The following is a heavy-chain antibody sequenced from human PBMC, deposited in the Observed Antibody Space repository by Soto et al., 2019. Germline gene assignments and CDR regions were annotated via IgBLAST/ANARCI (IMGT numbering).Heavy chain of an antibody. CDR2: ISGSGGST. Sequence: EVQLLESGGGLVQPGGSLRLSCAASGFTFSSYAMSWVRQAPGKGLEWVSAISGSGGSTYYADSVKGRFTISRDNSKNTRYLQMDSLRAEETAVYYCAKDLGITGTTAFDYWGQGTLVTVSS. J-gene: IGHJ4*02. D-gene: IGHD1-7*01. CDR3: AKDLGITGTTAFDY. CDR1: GFTFSSYA. V-gene: IGHV3-23*01.